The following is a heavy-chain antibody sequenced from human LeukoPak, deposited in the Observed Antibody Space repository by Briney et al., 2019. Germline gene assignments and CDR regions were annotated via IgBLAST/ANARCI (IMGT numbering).Heavy chain of an antibody. D-gene: IGHD3-22*01. J-gene: IGHJ3*02. CDR2: ISSSGSTI. V-gene: IGHV3-11*01. CDR3: ARDRHYYDSSGYQRDAFDI. CDR1: GFTFSDYY. Sequence: PGGSLRLSCAASGFTFSDYYMSWIRQAPGKGLEWVSYISSSGSTIYYADSVKGRFTISRDNAKNSLYLQMNSLRAEDTAVYYCARDRHYYDSSGYQRDAFDIWGQGTMVTVSS.